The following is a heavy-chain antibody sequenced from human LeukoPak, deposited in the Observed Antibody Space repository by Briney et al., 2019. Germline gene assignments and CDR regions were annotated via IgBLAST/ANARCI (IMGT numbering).Heavy chain of an antibody. CDR2: IYHSGST. D-gene: IGHD6-13*01. CDR1: GASISSSGYY. V-gene: IGHV4-39*07. Sequence: SETLSLTCTVSGASISSSGYYWGWIRQPPGKGLEWIGSIYHSGSTYYNPSLKSRVTISVDTSKNQFSLKLSSVTAADTAVYYCARGYSSSWYGNWFDPWGQGTLVTVSS. CDR3: ARGYSSSWYGNWFDP. J-gene: IGHJ5*02.